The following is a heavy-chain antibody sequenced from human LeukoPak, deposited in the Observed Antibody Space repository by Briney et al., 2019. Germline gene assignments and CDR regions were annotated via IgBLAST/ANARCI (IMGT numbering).Heavy chain of an antibody. V-gene: IGHV4-30-4*01. CDR3: ARGGSERGDAFDI. Sequence: SQTLSLTCTVSGGSISSGDYYWSWIRQPPGKGLEWIGYIYYSGSTYYNPSLKSRVTISVDTSKNQLSLKLNSVTAADTAVYYCARGGSERGDAFDIWGQGTMVTVSS. J-gene: IGHJ3*02. CDR1: GGSISSGDYY. CDR2: IYYSGST. D-gene: IGHD1-1*01.